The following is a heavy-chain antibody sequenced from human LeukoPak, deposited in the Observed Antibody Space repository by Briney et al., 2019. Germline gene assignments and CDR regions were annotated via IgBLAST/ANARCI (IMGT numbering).Heavy chain of an antibody. CDR2: ISWDGGST. CDR3: AKESSKFIVGAHSYYYYGMDV. D-gene: IGHD1-26*01. V-gene: IGHV3-43D*03. Sequence: GGSLRLSCAASGFTFDDYAMHWVRQAPGKGLEWVSLISWDGGSTYYADSVKGRFTISRDNSKNSLYLQMNSLRAEDTALYYCAKESSKFIVGAHSYYYYGMDVWGQGTTVTVSS. J-gene: IGHJ6*02. CDR1: GFTFDDYA.